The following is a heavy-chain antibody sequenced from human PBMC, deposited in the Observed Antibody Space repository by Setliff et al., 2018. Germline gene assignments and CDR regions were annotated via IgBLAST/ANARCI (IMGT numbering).Heavy chain of an antibody. V-gene: IGHV3-7*03. D-gene: IGHD3-10*01. Sequence: GGALRLSCTASGFSYSNCWVSWVRQAPGKGLEWLASINPHASEKYYVDSVKGRFIISRDNSKNTLYLQMNSLRGEDTALYYCRLWFGETSRDYWGQGTLVTVSS. CDR3: RLWFGETSRDY. CDR2: INPHASEK. CDR1: GFSYSNCW. J-gene: IGHJ4*02.